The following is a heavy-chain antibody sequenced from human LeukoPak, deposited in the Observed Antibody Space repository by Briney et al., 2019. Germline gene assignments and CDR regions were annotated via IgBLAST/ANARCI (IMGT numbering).Heavy chain of an antibody. J-gene: IGHJ6*01. Sequence: GESLKISCNASGYIFSRYWIGWVRQMPGKGLEWMGIIYPGDSDTRYSPSFQGQVTISADKSTSTVYLQWSSLKTSDTAMYYCARHLPMDVWGKGPTVTVSS. V-gene: IGHV5-51*01. CDR2: IYPGDSDT. CDR3: ARHLPMDV. CDR1: GYIFSRYW.